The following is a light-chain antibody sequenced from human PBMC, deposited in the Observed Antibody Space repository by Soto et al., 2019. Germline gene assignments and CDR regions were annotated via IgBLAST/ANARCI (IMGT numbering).Light chain of an antibody. CDR2: GAS. CDR3: QQYSASPRT. V-gene: IGKV3-15*01. J-gene: IGKJ3*01. Sequence: EVVMTQSPAILSVSPWERVTLSCRASQSISINLAWYQQKPGQAPRLLIYGASYRATGIPARFSGSGSGTDFTLTISRLEPEDSAVYYCQQYSASPRTFGPGTKVDIK. CDR1: QSISIN.